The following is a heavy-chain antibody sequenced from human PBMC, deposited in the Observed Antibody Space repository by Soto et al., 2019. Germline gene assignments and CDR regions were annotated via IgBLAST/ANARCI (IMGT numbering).Heavy chain of an antibody. V-gene: IGHV1-24*01. D-gene: IGHD3-3*01. Sequence: GASVKVSCKVSGYTLTELSMHWVRQAPGKGLEWMGGFDPEDGETIYAQKYQGRDTMTEDTSTDTAYMELSSLRSEDTAVYYCATDTAYDFWSGYYNANFDYWGQGTLVTVSS. CDR2: FDPEDGET. J-gene: IGHJ4*02. CDR3: ATDTAYDFWSGYYNANFDY. CDR1: GYTLTELS.